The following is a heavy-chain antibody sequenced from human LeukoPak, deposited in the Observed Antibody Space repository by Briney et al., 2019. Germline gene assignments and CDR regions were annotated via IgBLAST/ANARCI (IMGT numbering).Heavy chain of an antibody. V-gene: IGHV3-48*04. D-gene: IGHD6-6*01. CDR2: ISSGSGTI. CDR1: GFTFSSYA. J-gene: IGHJ4*02. Sequence: GGSLRLSCAASGFTFSSYAMSWVRQAPGKGLEWVSYISSGSGTIYYADSVKGRFTISRDNAKNSLYLQMNSLRAEDTAVYYCANSYTSSSRTPFDCWGQGTLVTVSS. CDR3: ANSYTSSSRTPFDC.